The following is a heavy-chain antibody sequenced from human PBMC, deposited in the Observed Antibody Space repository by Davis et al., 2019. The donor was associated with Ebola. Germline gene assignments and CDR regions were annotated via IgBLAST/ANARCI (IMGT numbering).Heavy chain of an antibody. CDR2: ISDSGDST. CDR3: AKDLTITFGGVIVITDAFDI. V-gene: IGHV3-23*01. Sequence: GESLKISCAASGFTFSSFPMSWVRQAPGKGLEWVSAISDSGDSTYYADSVKGRFAISRDNSKNTLYLQMNSLRAEDTAVYYCAKDLTITFGGVIVITDAFDIWGQGTMVTVSS. CDR1: GFTFSSFP. D-gene: IGHD3-16*02. J-gene: IGHJ3*02.